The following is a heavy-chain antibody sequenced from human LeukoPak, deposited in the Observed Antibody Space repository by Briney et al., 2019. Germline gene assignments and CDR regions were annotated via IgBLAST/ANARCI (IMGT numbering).Heavy chain of an antibody. Sequence: ASVKVSCKASGYTFTGYYMHWVRQAPGQGLEWMGWINPNSGGTNYAQKFQGRVTMTRDTSISTAYMELSRLRSDDTAEYYCASFTMIKDYYFDYWGQGTLVTVSS. D-gene: IGHD3-22*01. CDR2: INPNSGGT. CDR1: GYTFTGYY. J-gene: IGHJ4*02. V-gene: IGHV1-2*02. CDR3: ASFTMIKDYYFDY.